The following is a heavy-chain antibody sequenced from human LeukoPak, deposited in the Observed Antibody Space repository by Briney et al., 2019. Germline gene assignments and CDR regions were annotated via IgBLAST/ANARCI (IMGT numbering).Heavy chain of an antibody. CDR1: GFTFGSYW. Sequence: GGSLRLSCVGSGFTFGSYWMSWVRQAPGKGLEWVANIKHDGSDHYYADSVAGRFTISRDDAKNSLYLEMSSLRAEDAAVYFCVRHPGSYNVLTGYSYYFDYWGQGTLVTVSS. J-gene: IGHJ4*02. CDR3: VRHPGSYNVLTGYSYYFDY. D-gene: IGHD3-9*01. V-gene: IGHV3-7*01. CDR2: IKHDGSDH.